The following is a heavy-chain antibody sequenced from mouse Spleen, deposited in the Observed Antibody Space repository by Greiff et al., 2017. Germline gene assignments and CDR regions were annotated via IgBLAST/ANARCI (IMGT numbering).Heavy chain of an antibody. J-gene: IGHJ2*01. CDR3: ARGGAAGYFEY. CDR1: GFTFSDYY. V-gene: IGHV5-16*01. CDR2: IKYDGRST. Sequence: EVQVVESEGGLVQPGSSMKLSCTVSGFTFSDYYMAWVRQVPEKGLEWVANIKYDGRSTFYLDSLKSRFIISRDNSKNILYLQMSSLKSEDTATYYCARGGAAGYFEYWGQGTTLTVSS.